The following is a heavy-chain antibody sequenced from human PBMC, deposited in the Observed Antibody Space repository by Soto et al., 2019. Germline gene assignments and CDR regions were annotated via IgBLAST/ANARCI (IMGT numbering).Heavy chain of an antibody. CDR1: GFTFTTFG. V-gene: IGHV3-33*01. J-gene: IGHJ6*02. D-gene: IGHD3-22*01. Sequence: QVQLVESGGGVVQPGRSLRLSCAASGFTFTTFGMHWVRQPPGKGLEWVAVIWNDGSHEKYVESVMGRFTISRVNSKKTLYLEMNSLRAEDTAVYYCARIGDRSDSPPRYHYYSMDVWGQGTTVVVSS. CDR2: IWNDGSHE. CDR3: ARIGDRSDSPPRYHYYSMDV.